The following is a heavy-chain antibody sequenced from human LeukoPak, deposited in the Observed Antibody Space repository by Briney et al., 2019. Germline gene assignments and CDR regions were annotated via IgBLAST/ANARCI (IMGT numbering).Heavy chain of an antibody. Sequence: GGSSRLSCAASGFTFSRYWMSWVRQAPGKGLEWVANIKQDGSEKYYVDSVKGRFTISRDNAKNSLYLQMNSLRAEDTAVYYCAGAVAGKALWFDPWGQGTLVTVSS. V-gene: IGHV3-7*01. CDR2: IKQDGSEK. CDR3: AGAVAGKALWFDP. D-gene: IGHD6-19*01. CDR1: GFTFSRYW. J-gene: IGHJ5*02.